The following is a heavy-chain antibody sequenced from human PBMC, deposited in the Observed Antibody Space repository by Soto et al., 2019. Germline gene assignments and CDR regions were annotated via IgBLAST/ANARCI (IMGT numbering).Heavy chain of an antibody. Sequence: PGGSLRLSCAASGFTFSSYAMSWVRQAPGKGLEWVSAISGSGGSTYYADSVKGRFTISRDNSKNTLYLQMNSLRAEDTAVYYCAKLVVVVPAASSYWYFDLWGRGTLVTVSS. CDR3: AKLVVVVPAASSYWYFDL. CDR1: GFTFSSYA. J-gene: IGHJ2*01. V-gene: IGHV3-23*01. D-gene: IGHD2-2*01. CDR2: ISGSGGST.